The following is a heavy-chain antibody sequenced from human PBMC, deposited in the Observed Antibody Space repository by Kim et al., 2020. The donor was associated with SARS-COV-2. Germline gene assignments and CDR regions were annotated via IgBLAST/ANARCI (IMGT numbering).Heavy chain of an antibody. V-gene: IGHV3-30*04. CDR3: VRDLVHGRT. CDR1: GFTFSNYA. CDR2: ISYDDGRNK. Sequence: GGSLRLSCATSGFTFSNYAMHWVRQAPGKGLEWVSVISYDDGRNKYYADSVKGRFNIFRDNSKSTVYLQMNSLRPEDTAVYYCVRDLVHGRTWGQGTLVTVSS. D-gene: IGHD2-2*01. J-gene: IGHJ4*02.